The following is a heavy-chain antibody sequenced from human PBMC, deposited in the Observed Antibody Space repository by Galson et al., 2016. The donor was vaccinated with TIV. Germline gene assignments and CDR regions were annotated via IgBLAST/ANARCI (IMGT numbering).Heavy chain of an antibody. CDR3: ARRTLAVGTDANWFDP. D-gene: IGHD6-19*01. CDR1: GYSFTRNW. V-gene: IGHV5-10-1*01. J-gene: IGHJ5*02. Sequence: QSGAEVKKPGESLRISCKGSGYSFTRNWITWVRQTPGKGLEWMGKIDPRDSYTNYNPSFQGHVTMSADKSITTAYLQWSSLRASDTAIYYCARRTLAVGTDANWFDPWGQGTLVTVSS. CDR2: IDPRDSYT.